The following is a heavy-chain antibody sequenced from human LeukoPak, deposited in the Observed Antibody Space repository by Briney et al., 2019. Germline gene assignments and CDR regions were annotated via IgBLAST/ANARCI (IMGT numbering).Heavy chain of an antibody. CDR3: ARGPYYYDSSGYYPEYFQH. CDR2: INSVGSST. Sequence: GGSLRLSCAASGFTFSSYWMHWVRQAPGKGLVWVSRINSVGSSTSYADSVKGRFTISRDNAKNTLYLQMNSLRAEDTAVYYCARGPYYYDSSGYYPEYFQHWARAPWSPSPQ. J-gene: IGHJ1*01. V-gene: IGHV3-74*01. D-gene: IGHD3-22*01. CDR1: GFTFSSYW.